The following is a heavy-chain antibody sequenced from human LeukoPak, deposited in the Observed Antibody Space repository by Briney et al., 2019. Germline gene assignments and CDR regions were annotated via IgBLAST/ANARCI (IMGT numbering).Heavy chain of an antibody. D-gene: IGHD1-26*01. V-gene: IGHV3-33*03. J-gene: IGHJ4*02. CDR3: AKDRSGSYLDY. CDR1: GFTFSSYG. Sequence: GGSLRLSSAASGFTFSSYGMHWVRQAPGKGLEWVAVIWYDGSNKYYADSVKGRFTISRDNAKNSLYLQMNSLRAEDTAVYYCAKDRSGSYLDYWGQGTLVTVSS. CDR2: IWYDGSNK.